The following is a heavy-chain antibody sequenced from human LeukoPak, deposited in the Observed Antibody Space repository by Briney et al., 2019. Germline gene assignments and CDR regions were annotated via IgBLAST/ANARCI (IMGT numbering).Heavy chain of an antibody. J-gene: IGHJ6*03. V-gene: IGHV1-3*03. D-gene: IGHD6-6*01. CDR3: ARDARYSSSSYYYYYMDV. CDR2: INAGNGNT. CDR1: GGTFSSYA. Sequence: ASVKVSCKASGGTFSSYAISWVRQAPGQRLEWMGWINAGNGNTKYSQEFQGRVTITRDTSASTAYMELSSLRSEDMAVYYCARDARYSSSSYYYYYMDVWGKGTTVTVSS.